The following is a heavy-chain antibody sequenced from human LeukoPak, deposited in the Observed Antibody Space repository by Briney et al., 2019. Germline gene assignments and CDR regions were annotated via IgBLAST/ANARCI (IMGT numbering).Heavy chain of an antibody. CDR3: ARGLYREFGELNY. V-gene: IGHV4-34*09. Sequence: PSETLSLTCAVYGGSFSGYYWSWIRQPPGKGLEWIGEINHSGSTNYNPSLKSRVTISVDTSKNQFSLKLSSVTAADTAVYYCARGLYREFGELNYWGQGTLVTVSS. J-gene: IGHJ4*02. CDR2: INHSGST. D-gene: IGHD3-10*01. CDR1: GGSFSGYY.